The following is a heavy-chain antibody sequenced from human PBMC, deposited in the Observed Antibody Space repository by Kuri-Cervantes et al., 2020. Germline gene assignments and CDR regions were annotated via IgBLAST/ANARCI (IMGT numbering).Heavy chain of an antibody. V-gene: IGHV3-74*01. CDR2: TNQNGRIT. Sequence: GESLKISCATSGFTFSTYWMHWVRQVPGKGLEWVSRTNQNGRITNYADSVKGRYTISRDNAKNSLYPQMNSLRAEDTAVYYCARDGGSGSLDYYYYMDVWGKGTTVTVSS. CDR1: GFTFSTYW. CDR3: ARDGGSGSLDYYYYMDV. D-gene: IGHD3-10*01. J-gene: IGHJ6*03.